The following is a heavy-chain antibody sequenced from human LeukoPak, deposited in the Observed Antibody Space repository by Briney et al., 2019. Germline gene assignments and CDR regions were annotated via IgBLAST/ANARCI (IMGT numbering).Heavy chain of an antibody. CDR3: ARDGRYDTSAYPPAWYFDL. J-gene: IGHJ2*01. CDR1: GGTFSNYV. V-gene: IGHV1-69*04. CDR2: IIPLLDIL. D-gene: IGHD3-22*01. Sequence: SVKVSCKASGGTFSNYVISWVRQAPGQGFEWMGRIIPLLDILKYSQKFQGRVTITADKSTNTAYMELSSLRSEDTAVYYCARDGRYDTSAYPPAWYFDLWGRGTLVTVSS.